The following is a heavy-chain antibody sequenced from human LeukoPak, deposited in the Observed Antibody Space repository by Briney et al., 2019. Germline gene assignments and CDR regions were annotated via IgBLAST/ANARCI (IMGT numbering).Heavy chain of an antibody. CDR3: ARLLPPSGSYSYYYYYMDV. CDR1: GGSLSSYY. D-gene: IGHD1-26*01. J-gene: IGHJ6*03. CDR2: IYTSGST. V-gene: IGHV4-4*09. Sequence: SETLSLTCTVSGGSLSSYYWSWIRQPPGTGLDWIGSIYTSGSTNYKPSLKSRVTISVDTSKNQFSLKLTSVTAADTAVYYCARLLPPSGSYSYYYYYMDVWGKGTTVTVSS.